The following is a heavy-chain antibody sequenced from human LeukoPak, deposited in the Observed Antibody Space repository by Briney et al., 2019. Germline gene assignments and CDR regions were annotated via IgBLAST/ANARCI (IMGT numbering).Heavy chain of an antibody. CDR1: GGSISSGSYY. CDR2: IYTSGST. D-gene: IGHD5-24*01. Sequence: PSETLSLTCTVSGGSISSGSYYWSWIRQPAGKGLEWIGRIYTSGSTNYNPSPKSRVTISVDTSKNQFSLKLSSVTAADTAVYYCASRGHWGQGTLVTVSS. J-gene: IGHJ4*02. V-gene: IGHV4-61*02. CDR3: ASRGH.